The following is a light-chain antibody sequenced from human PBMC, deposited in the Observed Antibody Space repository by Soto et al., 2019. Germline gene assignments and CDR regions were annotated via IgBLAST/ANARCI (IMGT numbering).Light chain of an antibody. Sequence: QSVLTQSASVSGSPGQSITISCTGTSSDIGTYNLVSWYQQHPGKAPKLMIYEVSKRPSWVSDRFSGSKSGNTASLTISWLQAEDEAEYYCCSYAGSSYVFGAGTKVTVL. V-gene: IGLV2-23*02. CDR1: SSDIGTYNL. CDR2: EVS. CDR3: CSYAGSSYV. J-gene: IGLJ1*01.